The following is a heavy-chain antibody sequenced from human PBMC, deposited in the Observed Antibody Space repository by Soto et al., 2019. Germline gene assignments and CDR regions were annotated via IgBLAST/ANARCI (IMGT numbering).Heavy chain of an antibody. D-gene: IGHD2-15*01. CDR2: IWFDGSDK. J-gene: IGHJ3*02. V-gene: IGHV3-33*01. CDR1: GFTFSSYG. CDR3: ARLYCSASSCYSVGAFDI. Sequence: QVQLVESGGGVVQPGRSLRLSCAASGFTFSSYGMHWVRQAPGTGLEWVALIWFDGSDKYYTESVKGRFTISRDNSKSTLYLRMSSLRAEDTAVYYCARLYCSASSCYSVGAFDIRGQGTMVTVSS.